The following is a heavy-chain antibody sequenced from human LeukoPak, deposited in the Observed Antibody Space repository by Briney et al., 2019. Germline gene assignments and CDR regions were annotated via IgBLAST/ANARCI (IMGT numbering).Heavy chain of an antibody. CDR3: AYRDNFEY. J-gene: IGHJ4*02. CDR2: IKQDGSEK. V-gene: IGHV3-7*05. D-gene: IGHD1-26*01. CDR1: GFTFSSYW. Sequence: PGGSLRLSCAASGFTFSSYWMNWVRQAPGKGLEWVANIKQDGSEKYYVDSVKGRFTISRDNAKNSLYLQMYSLRAEDTAIYYCAYRDNFEYWGQGALVTVSS.